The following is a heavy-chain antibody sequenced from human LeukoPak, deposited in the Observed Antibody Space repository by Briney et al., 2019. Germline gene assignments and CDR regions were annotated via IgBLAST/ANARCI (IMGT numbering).Heavy chain of an antibody. CDR3: ASNTGGFDY. D-gene: IGHD1-14*01. CDR1: GFTFSTYS. CDR2: IKQDGSDT. J-gene: IGHJ4*02. Sequence: PGGSLRLSCVAPGFTFSTYSMTWVRQAPGKGLEWVANIKQDGSDTYYVDSVKGRFTISRDNAKNSLYLQMNSLRAEDTAVYYCASNTGGFDYWGQGTLVTVSS. V-gene: IGHV3-7*01.